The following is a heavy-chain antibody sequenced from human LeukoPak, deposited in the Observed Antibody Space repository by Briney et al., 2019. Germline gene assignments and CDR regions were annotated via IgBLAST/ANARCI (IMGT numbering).Heavy chain of an antibody. D-gene: IGHD6-19*01. J-gene: IGHJ4*02. Sequence: GGSLRLSCAASGFTFSTYAMNWVRQAPGKGLEWVSAISGSGGSTYYADSVKGRFTISRDNSKNTLYLQMNSLRPEDTSVYYSPNHLAVAGTSGYFDYWGQGTLVTVSS. V-gene: IGHV3-23*01. CDR3: PNHLAVAGTSGYFDY. CDR2: ISGSGGST. CDR1: GFTFSTYA.